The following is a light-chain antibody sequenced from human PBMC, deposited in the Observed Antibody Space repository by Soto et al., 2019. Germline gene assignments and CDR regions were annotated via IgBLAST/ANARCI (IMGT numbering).Light chain of an antibody. CDR3: SSYAGSNNVV. Sequence: QSALTQPASASGSPGQSVTISCTGTSSDVGGYNYVSWYQQHPGKAPKLMIYEVSNRPSGVPDRFSGSKSGNTASLTVSGLQAEDEADYYCSSYAGSNNVVFGGGTKVTVL. CDR2: EVS. J-gene: IGLJ2*01. V-gene: IGLV2-8*01. CDR1: SSDVGGYNY.